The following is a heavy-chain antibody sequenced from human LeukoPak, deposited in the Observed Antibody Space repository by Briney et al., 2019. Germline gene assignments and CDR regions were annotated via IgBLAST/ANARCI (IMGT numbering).Heavy chain of an antibody. D-gene: IGHD2-21*01. Sequence: PGGSLRLSCAASGFTFSIYSVTWVRQAPGKGLEWVASISSTSSYIYYADSVRGRFTISRDNAQYLAYLQMNSLRAEDTAVYYCARDRCGGDCYLPDDAFDIWGQGTMVTISS. CDR2: ISSTSSYI. V-gene: IGHV3-21*06. CDR1: GFTFSIYS. CDR3: ARDRCGGDCYLPDDAFDI. J-gene: IGHJ3*02.